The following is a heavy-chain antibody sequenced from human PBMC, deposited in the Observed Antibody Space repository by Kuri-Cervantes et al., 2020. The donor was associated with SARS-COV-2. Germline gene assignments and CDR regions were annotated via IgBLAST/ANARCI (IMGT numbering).Heavy chain of an antibody. CDR2: PDTRGST. Sequence: SETLSPTCSVSGVAVTGGSFYWAWIRQPAGKGLEGIGHPDTRGSTTYNPSLRGRVTISLDPSNNQVSLSLTSTTAADTAVYYCGKVSWLQLWRRYSDSWGQGTLVTVSS. D-gene: IGHD5-24*01. V-gene: IGHV4-61*09. CDR1: GVAVTGGSFY. CDR3: GKVSWLQLWRRYSDS. J-gene: IGHJ4*02.